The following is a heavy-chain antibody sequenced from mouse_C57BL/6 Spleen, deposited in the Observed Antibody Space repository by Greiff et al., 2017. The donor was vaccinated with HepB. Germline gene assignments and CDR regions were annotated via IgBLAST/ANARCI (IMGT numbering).Heavy chain of an antibody. CDR2: IDPSDSYT. CDR1: GYTFTSYW. J-gene: IGHJ2*01. V-gene: IGHV1-69*01. D-gene: IGHD2-1*01. CDR3: ARKGNYGEFDY. Sequence: QVQLQQPGAELVMPGASVKLSCKASGYTFTSYWMHWVKQRPGQGLEWIGEIDPSDSYTNYNQKFKGKSTLTVDKSSSTAYMQLSSLTSEDSAVYYCARKGNYGEFDYWGQGTTLTVSS.